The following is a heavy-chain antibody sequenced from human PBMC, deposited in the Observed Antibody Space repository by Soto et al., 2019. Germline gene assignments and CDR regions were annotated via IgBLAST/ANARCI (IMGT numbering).Heavy chain of an antibody. J-gene: IGHJ4*02. CDR1: GFTFSSSG. CDR3: AKEFHSWNYFDY. V-gene: IGHV3-30*18. CDR2: ISYDGSNK. Sequence: PVGSLRLSCAASGFTFSSSGMHWVRQAPGKGLEWVAVISYDGSNKFYADSVKGRFTISRDNFRSTLYLQMNSLRAEDTAVYYCAKEFHSWNYFDYWGQGTLVTVSS. D-gene: IGHD1-20*01.